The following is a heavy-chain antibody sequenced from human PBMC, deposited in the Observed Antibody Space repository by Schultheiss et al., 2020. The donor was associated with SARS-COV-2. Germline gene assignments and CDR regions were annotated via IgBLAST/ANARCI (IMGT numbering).Heavy chain of an antibody. CDR1: GYTFTSYD. V-gene: IGHV1-8*01. J-gene: IGHJ4*02. CDR2: MNPNSGNT. CDR3: ARLLYSSGWVDY. Sequence: ASVKVSCKASGYTFTSYDINWVRQATGQGLEWMGWMNPNSGNTGYAQKFQGRVTMTRNTSISTAYMELSSLRSEDTAVYYRARLLYSSGWVDYWGQGTLVTVSS. D-gene: IGHD6-19*01.